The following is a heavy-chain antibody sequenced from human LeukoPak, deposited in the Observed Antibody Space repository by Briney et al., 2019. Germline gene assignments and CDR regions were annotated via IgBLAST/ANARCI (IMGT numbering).Heavy chain of an antibody. CDR2: ISGSGGST. V-gene: IGHV3-23*01. D-gene: IGHD3-10*01. J-gene: IGHJ4*02. CDR1: GFTFSSYA. Sequence: GGSLRLSCAASGFTFSSYAMSWVRQAPGKGLEWVSAISGSGGSTYYADSVKGRFTISRDNSKNTLYLQMNSLRAEDTAVYYCAKADYYGSGSHKYYFDYWGQGTLVTVSS. CDR3: AKADYYGSGSHKYYFDY.